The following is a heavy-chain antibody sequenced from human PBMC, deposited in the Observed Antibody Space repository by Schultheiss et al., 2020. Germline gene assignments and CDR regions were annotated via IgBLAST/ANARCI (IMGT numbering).Heavy chain of an antibody. CDR2: MNPNSGNT. V-gene: IGHV1-8*03. CDR3: ARVSIASRGGMDV. J-gene: IGHJ6*02. Sequence: APVKVSCKASGFTFTSSAVQWVRQATGQGLEWMGWMNPNSGNTGYAQKFQGRVTITADKSTSTAYMELRSLRSDDTAVYYCARVSIASRGGMDVWVQGTTVTVSS. CDR1: GFTFTSSA. D-gene: IGHD6-6*01.